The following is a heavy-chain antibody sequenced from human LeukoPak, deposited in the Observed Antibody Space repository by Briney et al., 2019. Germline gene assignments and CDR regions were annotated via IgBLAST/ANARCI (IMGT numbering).Heavy chain of an antibody. D-gene: IGHD6-19*01. CDR1: GFTVSSNY. Sequence: GGSLRLSCAASGFTVSSNYMSWVRQAPGKGLEWVSFIYSGGSTYSADSVMGRFTISRDNSKNTLYLQMNSLRAEDTAVYYCARRYGSGWYDYWGQGTLVTVSS. CDR2: IYSGGST. CDR3: ARRYGSGWYDY. V-gene: IGHV3-53*01. J-gene: IGHJ4*02.